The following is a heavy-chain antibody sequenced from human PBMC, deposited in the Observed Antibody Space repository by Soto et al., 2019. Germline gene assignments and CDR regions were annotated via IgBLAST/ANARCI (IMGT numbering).Heavy chain of an antibody. V-gene: IGHV4-38-2*02. CDR1: NYSISSGYY. J-gene: IGHJ4*02. CDR2: MYHSGTT. Sequence: SETLSLTCTVSNYSISSGYYWGWIRQSPGEGLEWIVSMYHSGTTYYNPSLKSRVTISIDTSKNQFSLKLTSVTSADTAVYFCARVAFEPIDYWGQGTLVTVSS. CDR3: ARVAFEPIDY. D-gene: IGHD3-16*01.